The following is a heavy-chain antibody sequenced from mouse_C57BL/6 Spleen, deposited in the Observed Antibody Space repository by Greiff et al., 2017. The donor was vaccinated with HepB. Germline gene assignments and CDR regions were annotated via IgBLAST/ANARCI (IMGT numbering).Heavy chain of an antibody. CDR3: TRGFDYDGYAMDY. V-gene: IGHV1-15*01. D-gene: IGHD2-4*01. CDR2: IDPETGGT. Sequence: QVQLKQSGAELVRPGASVTLSCKASGYTFTDHEMHWVKQTPVHGLEWIGAIDPETGGTAYNQKFKGKAILTADKSSSTAYMELRSLTSEDSAVYYCTRGFDYDGYAMDYWGQGTSATVSS. CDR1: GYTFTDHE. J-gene: IGHJ4*01.